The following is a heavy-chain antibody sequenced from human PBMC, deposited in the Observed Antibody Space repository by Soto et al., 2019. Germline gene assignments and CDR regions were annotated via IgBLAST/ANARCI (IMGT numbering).Heavy chain of an antibody. CDR1: GGSISSGGYY. CDR3: ARGGGYCTNGVCHRYYYYGMDV. V-gene: IGHV4-31*03. D-gene: IGHD2-8*01. CDR2: IYYSGST. Sequence: SETLSLTCTVSGGSISSGGYYWSWIRQHPGKGLEWIGYIYYSGSTYYNPSLKSRVTISVDTSENRFSLKLSSVTAADTAVYYCARGGGYCTNGVCHRYYYYGMDVWGQGTTVTVSS. J-gene: IGHJ6*02.